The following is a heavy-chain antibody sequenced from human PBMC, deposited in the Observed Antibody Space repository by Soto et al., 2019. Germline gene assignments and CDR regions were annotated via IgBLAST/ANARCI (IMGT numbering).Heavy chain of an antibody. Sequence: PSETLSLTCAVSGGSISSGGYSWSWIRQPPGKGLEWIGYIYHSGSTYYNPSLKSRVTISVDRSKNQFSLKLSSMTAADTAVYYCAGNIAARSLWFDPWGQGTLVTVSS. CDR3: AGNIAARSLWFDP. D-gene: IGHD6-6*01. V-gene: IGHV4-30-2*01. CDR1: GGSISSGGYS. CDR2: IYHSGST. J-gene: IGHJ5*02.